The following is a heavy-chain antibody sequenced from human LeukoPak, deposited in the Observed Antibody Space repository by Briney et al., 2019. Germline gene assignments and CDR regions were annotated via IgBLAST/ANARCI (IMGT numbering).Heavy chain of an antibody. V-gene: IGHV1-2*06. D-gene: IGHD5-18*01. Sequence: ASVKVSCKASGYTFTGYYIHWVRQAPGQGLEWMGRINPNNGGTNYAQKFQGRVTMTRDMSMSTAYMELSRLRSDDTAVYYCAGESSGYSYGFDYWGQGTLVTVSS. CDR1: GYTFTGYY. J-gene: IGHJ4*02. CDR2: INPNNGGT. CDR3: AGESSGYSYGFDY.